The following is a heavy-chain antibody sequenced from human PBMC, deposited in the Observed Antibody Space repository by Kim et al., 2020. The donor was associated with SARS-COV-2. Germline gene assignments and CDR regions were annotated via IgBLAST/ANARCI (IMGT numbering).Heavy chain of an antibody. CDR3: AKMAPHNYDFWSGYYTGTAIEEVY. CDR1: GFTFSSYG. V-gene: IGHV3-30*18. D-gene: IGHD3-3*01. CDR2: ISYDGSNK. J-gene: IGHJ4*02. Sequence: GGSLRLSCAAAGFTFSSYGMHWVRQAPGKGLEWVAVISYDGSNKYYADSVKGRFTISRDNSKNTLYLQMNSLRAEDTAVYYCAKMAPHNYDFWSGYYTGTAIEEVYWGQGTLVTVSS.